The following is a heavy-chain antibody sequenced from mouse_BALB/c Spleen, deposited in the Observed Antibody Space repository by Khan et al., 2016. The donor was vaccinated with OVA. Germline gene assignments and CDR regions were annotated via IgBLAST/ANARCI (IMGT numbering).Heavy chain of an antibody. CDR2: IRSGGNT. V-gene: IGHV2-2*01. CDR1: GFSLNTYG. Sequence: QVQLKQSGPGLVQPSQRLSITCTVSGFSLNTYGIHWIRQSQGKGLEWLGVIRSGGNTDYNGAFISRLNITKDNSKSQVFFKMNSLQADDTAIYYCDRNSYMYDFTYWGQGTLVTVSA. D-gene: IGHD2-14*01. J-gene: IGHJ3*01. CDR3: DRNSYMYDFTY.